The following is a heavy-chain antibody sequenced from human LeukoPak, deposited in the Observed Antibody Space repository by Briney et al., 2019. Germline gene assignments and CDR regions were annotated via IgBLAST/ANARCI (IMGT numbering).Heavy chain of an antibody. CDR2: IYHSGST. CDR3: AREERITMVRGVILHFDY. D-gene: IGHD3-10*01. Sequence: SETLSLTCTASGYSISSYYYWGWIRQPPGKGLEWIGSIYHSGSTYYNPSLKSRVTISVDTSKNQFSLKLSSVTAADTAVYYCAREERITMVRGVILHFDYWGQGTLVTVSS. V-gene: IGHV4-38-2*02. CDR1: GYSISSYYY. J-gene: IGHJ4*02.